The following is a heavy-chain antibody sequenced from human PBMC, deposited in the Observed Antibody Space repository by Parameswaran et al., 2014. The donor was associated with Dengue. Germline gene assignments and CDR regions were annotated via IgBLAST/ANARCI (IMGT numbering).Heavy chain of an antibody. CDR2: INHSGST. Sequence: VRQAPGKGLEWIGEINHSGSTNYNPSLKSRVTISVDTSKNQFSLKLSSVTAADTAVYYCARWGGDYWGQGTLVTVSS. CDR3: ARWGGDY. J-gene: IGHJ4*02. V-gene: IGHV4-34*01. D-gene: IGHD3-16*01.